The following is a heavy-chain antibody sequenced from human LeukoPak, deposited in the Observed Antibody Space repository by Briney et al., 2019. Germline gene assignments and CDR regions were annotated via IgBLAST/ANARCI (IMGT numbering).Heavy chain of an antibody. CDR2: IYYSGST. D-gene: IGHD3-3*01. CDR3: TRDMEYPGAGFDY. Sequence: SETLSLTCAVSGGSISSSSYYWGWIRQPPGTGLEWIGYIYYSGSTNYNPSLKSRVTISVDTSKNQFSLKLSSVAAADTAMYYCTRDMEYPGAGFDYWGQGIPVTVSS. V-gene: IGHV4-61*05. CDR1: GGSISSSSYY. J-gene: IGHJ4*02.